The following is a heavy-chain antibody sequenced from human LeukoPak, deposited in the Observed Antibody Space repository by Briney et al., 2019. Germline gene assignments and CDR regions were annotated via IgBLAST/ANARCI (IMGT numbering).Heavy chain of an antibody. V-gene: IGHV1-69*04. CDR3: ARREFGRDGYETLDY. D-gene: IGHD5-24*01. CDR2: IIPILGIA. Sequence: SVKVSCKASGGTFSSYAISWVRQASGQGLEWMGRIIPILGIANYAQKFQGRVTITADKSTSTAYMELSSLRSEDTAVYYCARREFGRDGYETLDYWGQGTLVTVSS. J-gene: IGHJ4*02. CDR1: GGTFSSYA.